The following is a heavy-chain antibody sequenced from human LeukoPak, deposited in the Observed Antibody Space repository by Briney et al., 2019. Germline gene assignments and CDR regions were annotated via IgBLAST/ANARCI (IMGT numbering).Heavy chain of an antibody. CDR3: ARDEGGNPDAFDI. V-gene: IGHV4-30-2*01. J-gene: IGHJ3*02. D-gene: IGHD4-23*01. CDR1: GGSISSGGYY. CDR2: IYHSGST. Sequence: SQTLSLTCTVSGGSISSGGYYWSWIRQPPGKGLEWIGYIYHSGSTYYNPSLKSRVTISVDRSKDQFSLKLSSVTAADTAVYYCARDEGGNPDAFDIWGQGTMVTVSS.